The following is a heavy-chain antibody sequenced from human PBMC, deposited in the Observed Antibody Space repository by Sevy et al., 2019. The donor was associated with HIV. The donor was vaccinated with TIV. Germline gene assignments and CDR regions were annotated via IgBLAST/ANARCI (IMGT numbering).Heavy chain of an antibody. CDR3: ARGSKYDFWSGYYHPFQYWYFDL. J-gene: IGHJ2*01. D-gene: IGHD3-3*01. CDR2: ISYDGSNK. V-gene: IGHV3-30-3*01. CDR1: GFTFSSYA. Sequence: GGSLRLSCAASGFTFSSYAMHWVRQAPGKGLEWVALISYDGSNKYYADSVKGRFTISRDNSKNTLYLQMNSLRAEDTAVYYCARGSKYDFWSGYYHPFQYWYFDLWGRGTLVTVSS.